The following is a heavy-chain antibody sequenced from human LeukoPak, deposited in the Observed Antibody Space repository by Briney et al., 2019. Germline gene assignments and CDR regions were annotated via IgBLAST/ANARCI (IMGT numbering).Heavy chain of an antibody. CDR3: ARDMGITGADDC. J-gene: IGHJ4*02. CDR2: ISRSSSII. CDR1: GFTFSSYS. Sequence: GRSLRLSCAASGFTFSSYSMTWVRQAPGKGLEWVSYISRSSSIIYYADSVKGRFTISRDNAKNSLSLQMNSLRVEDTAVYYCARDMGITGADDCWGQGTLVIVSS. D-gene: IGHD6-13*01. V-gene: IGHV3-48*01.